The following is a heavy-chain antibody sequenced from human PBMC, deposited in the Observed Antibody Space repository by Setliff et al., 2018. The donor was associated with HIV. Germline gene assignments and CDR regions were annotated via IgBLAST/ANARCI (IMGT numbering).Heavy chain of an antibody. CDR1: GFTFSTYS. Sequence: GGSLRLSCVGSGFTFSTYSMSWVRQAPGKGLEWVANIKQDGSEKYYVDSVKGRFTISRDNAKNSLYLQMNSLRAEDTAVYYCARANYYDSSGYGYWGQGTLVTVSS. V-gene: IGHV3-7*03. CDR3: ARANYYDSSGYGY. J-gene: IGHJ4*02. D-gene: IGHD3-22*01. CDR2: IKQDGSEK.